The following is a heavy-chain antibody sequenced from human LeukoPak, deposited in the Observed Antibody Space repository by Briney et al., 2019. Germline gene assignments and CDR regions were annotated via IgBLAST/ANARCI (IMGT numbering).Heavy chain of an antibody. D-gene: IGHD6-19*01. CDR1: GFTFSKYW. CDR3: ATKQWLAPPPDS. V-gene: IGHV3-74*01. Sequence: PGGSLSLSCAASGFTFSKYWMLWVRQAPGKGLESVSRINTDGTVTTYADPVKGGSTVSRDNADNTMFLQMSSVRDEDTAVYYCATKQWLAPPPDSWGQGTPVTVSS. J-gene: IGHJ4*02. CDR2: INTDGTVT.